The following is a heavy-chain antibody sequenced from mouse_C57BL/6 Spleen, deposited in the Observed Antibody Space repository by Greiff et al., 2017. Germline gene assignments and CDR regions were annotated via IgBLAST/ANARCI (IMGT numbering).Heavy chain of an antibody. CDR2: IRSKSNNYAT. CDR1: GFSFNTYA. V-gene: IGHV10-1*01. J-gene: IGHJ1*03. CDR3: VRHGGYFDG. Sequence: EVQLQESGGGLVQPKGSLKLSCAASGFSFNTYAMNWVRQAPGKGLEWVARIRSKSNNYATYYANSVKDRFTISRDDSESMLYLQMNNLKTEDTAMYYCVRHGGYFDGWGTGTTVTVSS.